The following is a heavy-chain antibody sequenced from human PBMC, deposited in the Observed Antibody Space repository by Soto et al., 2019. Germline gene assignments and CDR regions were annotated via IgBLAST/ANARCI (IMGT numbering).Heavy chain of an antibody. D-gene: IGHD3-22*01. CDR2: AYPSGST. V-gene: IGHV4-4*07. J-gene: IGHJ3*02. Sequence: PSETLSLTCIVSGGSISSSYWSWIRQPAEKGLEWIGRAYPSGSTNYNPSLKGRVTMSVDMSKNQFSLKLSSVTAADTAVYYCARELEVYYYDSSGPPHGFDIWGQGTMVTVSS. CDR3: ARELEVYYYDSSGPPHGFDI. CDR1: GGSISSSY.